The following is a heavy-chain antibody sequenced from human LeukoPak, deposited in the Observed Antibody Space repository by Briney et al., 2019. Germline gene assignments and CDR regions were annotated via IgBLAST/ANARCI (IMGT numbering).Heavy chain of an antibody. CDR2: ITSSSSYI. V-gene: IGHV3-21*01. CDR1: GFTFSSYT. CDR3: ARDRYSLQTYYMDV. D-gene: IGHD5-12*01. J-gene: IGHJ6*03. Sequence: GGSLRLSCAASGFTFSSYTMNWVRQAPGKGLEWVSSITSSSSYIYYADSVKGRFTISRDNAKNSLYLQMNSLRAEDTAVYYCARDRYSLQTYYMDVWGKGTTVTVSS.